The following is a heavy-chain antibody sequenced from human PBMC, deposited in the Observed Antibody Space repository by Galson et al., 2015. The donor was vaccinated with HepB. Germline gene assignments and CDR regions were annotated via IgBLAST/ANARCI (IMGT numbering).Heavy chain of an antibody. D-gene: IGHD6-19*01. CDR3: AKDIGSITMAGYYYYNMDV. CDR2: ISWDGDST. Sequence: SLRLSCAASGFSFVDYTMHWVRLVPGKGLEWVSLISWDGDSTYYADSVKGRFTISRDNSKNSVYLQMNSLRTEDSALYYCAKDIGSITMAGYYYYNMDVWGQGTTVTVSS. V-gene: IGHV3-43*01. J-gene: IGHJ6*02. CDR1: GFSFVDYT.